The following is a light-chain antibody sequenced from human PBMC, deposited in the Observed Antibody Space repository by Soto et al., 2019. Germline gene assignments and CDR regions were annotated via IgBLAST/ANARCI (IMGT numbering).Light chain of an antibody. V-gene: IGKV1-5*03. CDR2: KAS. Sequence: DIQMTQSPSTLSGSLGDSVTSXXRASQTISSWLAWYQQKPGKAPKLXIYKASTLKSGVPSRFSGSGSGTDFTLTISRLEPEDFAVYYCQQYVSSPWAFGQGTKVDIK. CDR3: QQYVSSPWA. J-gene: IGKJ1*01. CDR1: QTISSW.